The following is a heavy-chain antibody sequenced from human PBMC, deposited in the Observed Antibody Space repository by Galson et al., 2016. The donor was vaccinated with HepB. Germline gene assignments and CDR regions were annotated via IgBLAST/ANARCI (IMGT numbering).Heavy chain of an antibody. D-gene: IGHD7-27*01. CDR1: GFAFSSHS. CDR2: ISGSSDKI. CDR3: ARGDGTNWDFDY. V-gene: IGHV3-48*04. J-gene: IGHJ4*03. Sequence: SLRLSCAASGFAFSSHSMNWVRQAPGKGLEWLAYISGSSDKIYYGDSVKGRFTNSRDNARNSRFLQMDDLRAEDTAVYFCARGDGTNWDFDYWGQGTMVTVSS.